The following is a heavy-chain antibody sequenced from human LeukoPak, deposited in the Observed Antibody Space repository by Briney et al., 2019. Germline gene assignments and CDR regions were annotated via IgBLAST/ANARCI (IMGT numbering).Heavy chain of an antibody. J-gene: IGHJ3*02. V-gene: IGHV1-18*01. Sequence: AAVKVSCKASGYNFRKYGIRGVRPAPRQGLEWMGWITDGNGTTHYAEKVQGRVTTTTDTSTSTAYMELRSLRSDDTAVYFCARDSARGYSYGYNAFDIWGQGTMVTVSS. D-gene: IGHD5-18*01. CDR2: ITDGNGTT. CDR3: ARDSARGYSYGYNAFDI. CDR1: GYNFRKYG.